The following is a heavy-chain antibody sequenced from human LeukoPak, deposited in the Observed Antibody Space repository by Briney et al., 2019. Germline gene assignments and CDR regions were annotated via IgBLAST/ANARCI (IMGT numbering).Heavy chain of an antibody. CDR3: ARESHDYVWGSYRYKPNWFDP. Sequence: SETLSLTCAVYGGSFSSYYWGWIRQPPGKGLEWIGEIYHSGSTNYNPSLKSRVTISVDKSKNQFSLKLSSVTAADTAVYYCARESHDYVWGSYRYKPNWFDPWGQGTLVTVSS. V-gene: IGHV4-34*01. D-gene: IGHD3-16*02. J-gene: IGHJ5*02. CDR2: IYHSGST. CDR1: GGSFSSYY.